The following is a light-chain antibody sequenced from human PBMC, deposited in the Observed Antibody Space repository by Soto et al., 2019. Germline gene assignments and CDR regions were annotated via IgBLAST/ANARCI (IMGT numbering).Light chain of an antibody. CDR2: GAS. J-gene: IGKJ4*01. V-gene: IGKV1-9*01. CDR3: QQTRSYPST. CDR1: QGITSY. Sequence: IQLTQSPSSLSASVGDSVTITCRASQGITSYLAWYQQKPGKAPNLLIYGASTLQSGVPSRFRGSGSGTDFTLTINSLQAEDFATDYCQQTRSYPSTFGGGTKVDIK.